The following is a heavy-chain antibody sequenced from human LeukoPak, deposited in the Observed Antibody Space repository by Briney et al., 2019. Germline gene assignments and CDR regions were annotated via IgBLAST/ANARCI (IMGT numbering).Heavy chain of an antibody. CDR3: ARDLWWELPGAFDI. J-gene: IGHJ3*02. CDR2: IYHSGST. D-gene: IGHD1-26*01. CDR1: GGDSRSGGYD. Sequence: GPGLVKPSQTLSLTGTVSGGDSRSGGYDWSWIRQPPGKGVEWICDIYHSGSTYYNPSLKSPVPISVARSKNQFSLKLSSVTAADTAVYYCARDLWWELPGAFDIWGPGTMVTVSS. V-gene: IGHV4-30-2*01.